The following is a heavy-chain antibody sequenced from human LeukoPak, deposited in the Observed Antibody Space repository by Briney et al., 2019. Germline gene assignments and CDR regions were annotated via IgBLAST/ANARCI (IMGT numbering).Heavy chain of an antibody. Sequence: PSETLSLTCAVYGGSFSGYYWSWIRQPPGKGLEWIGYICYSGSTNYNPSLKSRVTISVDTSKNQFSLKLSSVTAADTAVYYCAREVAPYDSSGYYLRKGASDIWGQGTMVTVSS. V-gene: IGHV4-59*01. CDR3: AREVAPYDSSGYYLRKGASDI. J-gene: IGHJ3*02. CDR2: ICYSGST. CDR1: GGSFSGYY. D-gene: IGHD3-22*01.